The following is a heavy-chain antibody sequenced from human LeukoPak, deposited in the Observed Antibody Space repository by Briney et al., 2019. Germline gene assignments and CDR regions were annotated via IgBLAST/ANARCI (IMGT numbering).Heavy chain of an antibody. CDR3: ARDRTRTGYSSGWYHDY. J-gene: IGHJ4*02. Sequence: SLKLCSKASGNTMTGYYMHWVGHARGQGIEWMGWINPNSGGTNYAQKFQGRVTMTRDTSISTAYMELSRLRSDDTAVYYCARDRTRTGYSSGWYHDYWGQGTLVTVSS. V-gene: IGHV1-2*02. D-gene: IGHD6-19*01. CDR1: GNTMTGYY. CDR2: INPNSGGT.